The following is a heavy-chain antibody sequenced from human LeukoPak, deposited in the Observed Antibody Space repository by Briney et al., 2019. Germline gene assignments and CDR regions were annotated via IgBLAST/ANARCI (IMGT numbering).Heavy chain of an antibody. Sequence: GGSLRLSCSASGFTFSDYDMNLIRQAPGKGLEWVSYIRSDGSTIYDADSVKGRFFISRDNARNSLYLQMNSLRAEDTAVYYCAREGRGYYGDFDYWGQGTLVTVSS. V-gene: IGHV3-11*01. CDR2: IRSDGSTI. D-gene: IGHD3-22*01. J-gene: IGHJ4*02. CDR3: AREGRGYYGDFDY. CDR1: GFTFSDYD.